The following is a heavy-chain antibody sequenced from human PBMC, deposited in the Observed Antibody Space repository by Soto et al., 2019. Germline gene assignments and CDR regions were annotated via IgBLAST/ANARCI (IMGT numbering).Heavy chain of an antibody. CDR2: LSNTGRGT. V-gene: IGHV3-23*01. Sequence: PGGSLRLSCVVSVFPFGANAMSWVRQAPGKGLEWVSGLSNTGRGTSYADSVKGRFNISRDNSENTVYLQMNSLRVEDTAVYYCATEMGATQGPFDNWGQGTLVTVSS. J-gene: IGHJ4*02. CDR1: VFPFGANA. D-gene: IGHD1-26*01. CDR3: ATEMGATQGPFDN.